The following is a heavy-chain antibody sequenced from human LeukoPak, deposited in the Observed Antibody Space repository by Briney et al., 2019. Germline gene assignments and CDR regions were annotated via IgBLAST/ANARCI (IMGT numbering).Heavy chain of an antibody. CDR2: IYSDGSI. Sequence: AGGSLRLSCAASGFSVRSNYISWVRQAPGKGLEWVSMIYSDGSIFHADSVKGRFTMSRDNSRNTLDLQMNSLRVEDTAVYFCARDRRRLRGMNGDGDAFDIWGQGTMVIVSS. J-gene: IGHJ3*02. D-gene: IGHD1-1*01. V-gene: IGHV3-53*01. CDR1: GFSVRSNY. CDR3: ARDRRRLRGMNGDGDAFDI.